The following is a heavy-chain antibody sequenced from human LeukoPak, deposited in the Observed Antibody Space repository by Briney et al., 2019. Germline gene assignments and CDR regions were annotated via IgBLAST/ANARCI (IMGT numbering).Heavy chain of an antibody. CDR3: ARTSHYVDIAATIPYRIYYFDY. V-gene: IGHV1-2*02. CDR2: INPNSGGT. D-gene: IGHD5-12*01. Sequence: ASVKVSCKASGYTFTGCYMHWVRQAPGQGLEWMGWINPNSGGTNYAQKSQGSVTMTRDTSISTAYMELSSLRSDDTAVYYCARTSHYVDIAATIPYRIYYFDYWGQGTLVTVSS. CDR1: GYTFTGCY. J-gene: IGHJ4*02.